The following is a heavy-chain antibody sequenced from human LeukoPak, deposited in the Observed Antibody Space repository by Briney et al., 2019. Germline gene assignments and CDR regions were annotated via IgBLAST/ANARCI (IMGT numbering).Heavy chain of an antibody. CDR2: LSGSSGST. Sequence: TVRSLRLSCAASGFTFSSYAMIWVRQAPGQGLGWGSALSGSSGSTDYADSVKGRFTISRDNSKNKLYLQMNSLRAEDTAVYYCAKGSLRIFGVVICPLDYWGQGNLVTVSS. CDR1: GFTFSSYA. CDR3: AKGSLRIFGVVICPLDY. J-gene: IGHJ4*02. D-gene: IGHD3-3*01. V-gene: IGHV3-23*01.